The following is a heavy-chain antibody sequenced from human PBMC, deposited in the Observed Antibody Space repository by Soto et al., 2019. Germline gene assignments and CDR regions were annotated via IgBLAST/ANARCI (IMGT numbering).Heavy chain of an antibody. J-gene: IGHJ4*02. V-gene: IGHV3-30*18. Sequence: PGGSLRLSCAASGFTFSSYGMHWVRQAPGKGLEWVAVISYDGSNKYYADSVKGRFTISRDNSKNTLYLQMNSLRAEDTAVYYCAKVPSRGYSYGYAYWGQGTLVTVSS. CDR3: AKVPSRGYSYGYAY. CDR1: GFTFSSYG. CDR2: ISYDGSNK. D-gene: IGHD5-18*01.